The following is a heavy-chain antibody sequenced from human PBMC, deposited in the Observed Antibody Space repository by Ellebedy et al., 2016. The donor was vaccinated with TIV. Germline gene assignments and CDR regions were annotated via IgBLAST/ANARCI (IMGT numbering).Heavy chain of an antibody. V-gene: IGHV3-53*01. CDR3: ARGGGWTVAAPGTYYFDY. J-gene: IGHJ4*02. CDR2: IYNDGAT. D-gene: IGHD6-19*01. CDR1: GFPVSNNY. Sequence: GGSLRLXXAASGFPVSNNYMRWVRQAPGKGLEWVSVIYNDGATYYRDSVRGRFTISRDSSKNTLYFQMNSLRPEDTAVYYCARGGGWTVAAPGTYYFDYWGLGTLVTVSS.